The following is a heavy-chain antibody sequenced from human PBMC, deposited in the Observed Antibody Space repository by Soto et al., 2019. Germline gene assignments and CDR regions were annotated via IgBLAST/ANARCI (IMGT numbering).Heavy chain of an antibody. J-gene: IGHJ4*02. Sequence: GGALRVSCAGSGVTFSSYSMNWVRQAPGKGLEWVSSISSSSSYIYYADSVKGRFTISRDNSKNTLYLQMNSLRAEDTAVYYCAKASGWFGEFDYWGQGTLVTVSS. V-gene: IGHV3-21*04. CDR1: GVTFSSYS. CDR2: ISSSSSYI. D-gene: IGHD3-10*01. CDR3: AKASGWFGEFDY.